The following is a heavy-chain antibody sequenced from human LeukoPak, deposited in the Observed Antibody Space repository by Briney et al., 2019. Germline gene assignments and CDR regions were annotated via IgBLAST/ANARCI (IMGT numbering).Heavy chain of an antibody. CDR2: ISWNSGRE. Sequence: TGGSLRLSCGASGFKFEDYAMHWVRQTPGGGLEWVSGISWNSGRETYADSVKGRFTISRDNTKTSLYLEMESLRPEDTAIYYCASALGYAYDFWGQGTVVTVS. CDR3: ASALGYAYDF. J-gene: IGHJ3*01. CDR1: GFKFEDYA. V-gene: IGHV3-9*01. D-gene: IGHD2-15*01.